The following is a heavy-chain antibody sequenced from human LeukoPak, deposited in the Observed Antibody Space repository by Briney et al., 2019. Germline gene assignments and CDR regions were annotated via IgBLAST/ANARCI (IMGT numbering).Heavy chain of an antibody. J-gene: IGHJ3*02. D-gene: IGHD6-13*01. CDR2: VYYTGST. V-gene: IGHV4-39*07. CDR1: GGSISSNSYY. Sequence: SETLSLTCTVSGGSISSNSYYWGWIRQPPGKGLEWVGTVYYTGSTNYNPSLKSRVTISVDTSKNQFSLKLSSVTAADTAVYYCARGLIIAAAGTGAFDIWGQGTMVTVSS. CDR3: ARGLIIAAAGTGAFDI.